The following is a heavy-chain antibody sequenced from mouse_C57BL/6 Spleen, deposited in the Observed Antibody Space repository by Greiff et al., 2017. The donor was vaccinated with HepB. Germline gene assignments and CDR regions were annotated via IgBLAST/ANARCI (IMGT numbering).Heavy chain of an antibody. D-gene: IGHD1-1*01. CDR1: GFTFTDYY. V-gene: IGHV7-3*01. Sequence: EVQRVESGGGLVQPGGSLSLSCAASGFTFTDYYMSWVRQPPGKALEWLGFIRNKANGYTTEYSASVKGRFTISRDNSQSILYLQMNALRAEDSATYYCARYKDYGSYYYAMDYWGQGTSVTVSS. J-gene: IGHJ4*01. CDR2: IRNKANGYTT. CDR3: ARYKDYGSYYYAMDY.